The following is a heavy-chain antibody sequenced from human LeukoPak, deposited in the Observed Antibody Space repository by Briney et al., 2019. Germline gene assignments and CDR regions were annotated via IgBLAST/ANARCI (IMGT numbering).Heavy chain of an antibody. V-gene: IGHV3-7*01. D-gene: IGHD3-3*01. CDR3: ARGWNYAFRFDD. Sequence: GGSLRLSCAASGLTFSDYWMTWVRQAPGKGLEWVAHIKQDGGEKYYVDSVKGRFTISRDNANNLVFLQMNSLRAEDTAVYYCARGWNYAFRFDDWGQGTLVTVSS. CDR2: IKQDGGEK. CDR1: GLTFSDYW. J-gene: IGHJ4*02.